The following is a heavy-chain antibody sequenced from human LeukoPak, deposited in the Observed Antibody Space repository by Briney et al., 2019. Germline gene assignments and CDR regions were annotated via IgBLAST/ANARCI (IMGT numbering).Heavy chain of an antibody. Sequence: SVKVSCKASGGTFSSYAISWVRQAPGQGLEWMGRIIPILGIANYAQKFQGRVTITADKSTSTAYMELSSLRSEDTAVYFCARGWGGSGSHDWFDPWGQGTLVTVSS. V-gene: IGHV1-69*04. D-gene: IGHD3-10*01. J-gene: IGHJ5*02. CDR3: ARGWGGSGSHDWFDP. CDR1: GGTFSSYA. CDR2: IIPILGIA.